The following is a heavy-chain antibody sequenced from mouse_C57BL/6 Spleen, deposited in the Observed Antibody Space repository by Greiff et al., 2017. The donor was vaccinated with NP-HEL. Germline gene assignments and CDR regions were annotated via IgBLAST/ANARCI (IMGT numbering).Heavy chain of an antibody. D-gene: IGHD1-1*01. CDR3: ARIIRSYGYLDG. V-gene: IGHV14-3*01. Sequence: EVQLQQSVAELVRPGASVKLSCTASGFNIKNTYMNWVKPRPEQGLEWIGRIDPANGNTKYAPKFQGKATITADKYSNTAYRQRSSLTSEDTAISCCARIIRSYGYLDGWVTGTTVTVSS. CDR1: GFNIKNTY. CDR2: IDPANGNT. J-gene: IGHJ1*03.